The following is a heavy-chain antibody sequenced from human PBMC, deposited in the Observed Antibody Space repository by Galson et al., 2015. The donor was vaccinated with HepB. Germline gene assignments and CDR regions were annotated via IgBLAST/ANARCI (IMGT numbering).Heavy chain of an antibody. Sequence: LSLTCPVSGDSFSTYYWSWIRQPPGRGLEWIGFLSYTGRTNYSPSLQSRVTMSADTSKNQFSLKVRSVTAADTAVYYCARQSHRGAWGYFDYWGQGTLVSVSS. CDR3: ARQSHRGAWGYFDY. CDR2: LSYTGRT. CDR1: GDSFSTYY. D-gene: IGHD7-27*01. V-gene: IGHV4-59*08. J-gene: IGHJ4*02.